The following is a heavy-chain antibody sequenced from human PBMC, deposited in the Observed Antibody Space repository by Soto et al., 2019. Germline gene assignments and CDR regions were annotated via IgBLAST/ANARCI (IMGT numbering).Heavy chain of an antibody. V-gene: IGHV4-59*01. J-gene: IGHJ3*02. CDR2: ISYSGDT. CDR3: ASAYGSGSYYNPNAFDI. CDR1: GGSISGYY. D-gene: IGHD3-10*01. Sequence: SETLSLTCTVSGGSISGYYWPWIRQPPGKGLEWIGYISYSGDTNYNPSLKSRVTISVDTSKNQFSLKLSSVTAADTAVYYCASAYGSGSYYNPNAFDIWGQGTMVTVSS.